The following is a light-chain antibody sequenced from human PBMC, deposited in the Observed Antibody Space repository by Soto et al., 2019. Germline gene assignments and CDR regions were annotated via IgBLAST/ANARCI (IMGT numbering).Light chain of an antibody. CDR3: ASFTTTSTMV. CDR1: SSDIGSYNY. Sequence: QSALTQPASVSGSPGQSITVSCTGTSSDIGSYNYVSWYQQHPGKVPTLIIYEVTNRPSGVSNRFSGSKSGNKASLTISGLQAEDAADYYCASFTTTSTMVFGTGTKATVL. V-gene: IGLV2-14*01. CDR2: EVT. J-gene: IGLJ1*01.